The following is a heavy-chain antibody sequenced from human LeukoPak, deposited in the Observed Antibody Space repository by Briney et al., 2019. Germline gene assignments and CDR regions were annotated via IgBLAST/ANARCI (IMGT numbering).Heavy chain of an antibody. Sequence: GGSLRLSCAASGFTFSSYSMNWVRQAPGKGLEWVGRFKSKTDGGTTDYAAPVKGRFTISRDDSESTLYLQMNSLKTEDTALYYCTADLRGDYAPSLASWGQGTLVTVSS. V-gene: IGHV3-15*01. D-gene: IGHD4-17*01. CDR2: FKSKTDGGTT. CDR3: TADLRGDYAPSLAS. CDR1: GFTFSSYS. J-gene: IGHJ4*02.